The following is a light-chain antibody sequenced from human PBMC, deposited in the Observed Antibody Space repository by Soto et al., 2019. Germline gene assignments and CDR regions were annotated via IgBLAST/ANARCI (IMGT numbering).Light chain of an antibody. CDR1: QSVSSY. Sequence: EIVLTQSPGTLSLSRGERATLSCRASQSVSSYLAWYQQKPGQAPRLLIYGASSRATGIPDRFSGGGSGTDFSLTISRLDPEDFAVYYCQQYSSSPITFGQGTRLEIK. V-gene: IGKV3-20*01. CDR2: GAS. CDR3: QQYSSSPIT. J-gene: IGKJ5*01.